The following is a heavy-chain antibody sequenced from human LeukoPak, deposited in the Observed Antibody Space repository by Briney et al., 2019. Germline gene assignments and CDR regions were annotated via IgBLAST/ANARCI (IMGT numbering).Heavy chain of an antibody. J-gene: IGHJ3*02. D-gene: IGHD1-26*01. CDR2: IKEDGSEK. CDR1: GFTLSSYW. CDR3: ARDWVAGVPFDSFDI. Sequence: GGSLRLSCAASGFTLSSYWMSWVRQAPGKGLEWVANIKEDGSEKYYVDSVKGRFTISRDNAKNSLYLHMNSLTAEDTAMYYCARDWVAGVPFDSFDIWGQGTMVSVSS. V-gene: IGHV3-7*03.